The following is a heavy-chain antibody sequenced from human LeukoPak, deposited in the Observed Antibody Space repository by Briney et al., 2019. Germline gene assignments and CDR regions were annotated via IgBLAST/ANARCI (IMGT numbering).Heavy chain of an antibody. J-gene: IGHJ5*02. Sequence: SETLSLPCTVSDGSISRYYWRWIRQPPGKGLEWIGYISDRGSANSNPSLKSPATISVDTSKNQFSLQLNSVTAADTAMYYCARLSWPGRGSRFDPWGQGTLVTVSS. CDR2: ISDRGSA. CDR1: DGSISRYY. D-gene: IGHD3-16*01. V-gene: IGHV4-59*08. CDR3: ARLSWPGRGSRFDP.